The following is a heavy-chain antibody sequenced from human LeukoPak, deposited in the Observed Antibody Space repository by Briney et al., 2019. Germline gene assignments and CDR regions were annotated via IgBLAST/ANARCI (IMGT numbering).Heavy chain of an antibody. J-gene: IGHJ4*02. CDR2: INPNSGGT. V-gene: IGHV1-2*02. CDR1: GYTFAAYS. D-gene: IGHD6-13*01. CDR3: ARDGAAAGRGFDY. Sequence: GASVKVSCKASGYTFAAYSTDWVRQAPGQGLEWMGWINPNSGGTNYAQKFQGRVAMTRDTSINTAYMELSRLRSDDTAVYYCARDGAAAGRGFDYWGQGTLVTVSS.